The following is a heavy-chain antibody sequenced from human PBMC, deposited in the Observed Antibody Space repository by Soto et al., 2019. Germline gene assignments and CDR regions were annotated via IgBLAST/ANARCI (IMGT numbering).Heavy chain of an antibody. D-gene: IGHD2-2*02. V-gene: IGHV1-2*02. Sequence: QVQLVQSGAEVKKPGASVNVSCEASGYSFTDHYMHWVRQAPGQGLEWMGWINPNSGGTKSAQQFQGRVTMTRDTSISTAFMELNRLTFDDTAVYYCARGKEIPDYWNFDLWGRGMLVTVSS. CDR1: GYSFTDHY. CDR2: INPNSGGT. J-gene: IGHJ2*01. CDR3: ARGKEIPDYWNFDL.